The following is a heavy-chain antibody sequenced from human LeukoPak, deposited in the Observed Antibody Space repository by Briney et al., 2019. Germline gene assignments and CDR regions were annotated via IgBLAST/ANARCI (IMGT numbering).Heavy chain of an antibody. J-gene: IGHJ5*02. Sequence: SVKVSCKASGFTFTSSAVQWVRQARGQRLEWIGWIVVGSGNTNYAQKFQERVTITRDMSTSTAYMELSSLRSEDTAVYYCAAYCSGGSCYSYNWLDPWGQGTLVTVSS. CDR3: AAYCSGGSCYSYNWLDP. CDR2: IVVGSGNT. CDR1: GFTFTSSA. V-gene: IGHV1-58*01. D-gene: IGHD2-15*01.